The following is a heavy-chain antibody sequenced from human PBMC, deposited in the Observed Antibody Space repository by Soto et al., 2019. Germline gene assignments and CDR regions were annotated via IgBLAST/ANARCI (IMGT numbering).Heavy chain of an antibody. D-gene: IGHD6-13*01. CDR1: GSSINSSGYY. V-gene: IGHV4-39*07. CDR2: MFYGVST. J-gene: IGHJ4*02. CDR3: ARVGYSSSWYFDF. Sequence: PSETLSLTCTVSGSSINSSGYYWGWIRQPPGKGLEWIGSMFYGVSTYYNPSLKSRVTVSVDTSKNQFSLKLSSVTAADTAVYYCARVGYSSSWYFDFWGQGIQVTVSS.